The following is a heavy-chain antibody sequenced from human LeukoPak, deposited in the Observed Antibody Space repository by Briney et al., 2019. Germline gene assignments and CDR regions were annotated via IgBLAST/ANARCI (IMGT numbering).Heavy chain of an antibody. D-gene: IGHD1-7*01. J-gene: IGHJ6*03. Sequence: GASVKVSCKASGGTFSSYAISWVRQAPGQGLEWMGGIIPIFGTANYAQKFQGRVTITADESTSTAYMELSSLRSGDTAVYYCARGTRAYYYYYMDVWGKGTTVTVSS. CDR1: GGTFSSYA. CDR2: IIPIFGTA. CDR3: ARGTRAYYYYYMDV. V-gene: IGHV1-69*13.